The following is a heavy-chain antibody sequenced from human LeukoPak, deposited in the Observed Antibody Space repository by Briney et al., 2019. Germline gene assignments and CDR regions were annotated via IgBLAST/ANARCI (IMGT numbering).Heavy chain of an antibody. D-gene: IGHD2-2*03. J-gene: IGHJ4*02. CDR1: GGSISSGGYY. CDR2: IFYSGSSGST. Sequence: PSETLSLTCTVSGGSISSGGYYWSWIRQYPGKGLEWIGYIFYSGSSGSTYYNPSLKSRVIISVDTSKNQFSLKLSSVTAADTAVYYCARHSRLDKSSLSWADYWGQGTLVTVSS. CDR3: ARHSRLDKSSLSWADY. V-gene: IGHV4-31*03.